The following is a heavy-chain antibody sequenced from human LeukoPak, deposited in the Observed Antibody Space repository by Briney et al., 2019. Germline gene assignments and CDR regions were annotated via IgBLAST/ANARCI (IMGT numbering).Heavy chain of an antibody. CDR2: INTGKVNT. CDR3: ARENIAAVGTLDYHGMDV. CDR1: GYTFTSYA. D-gene: IGHD6-13*01. Sequence: ASVKVSCKASGYTFTSYAMHWVRQAPGQRLEWMGWINTGKVNTKYSQKFQGRVTISRDTSASTAYMELSSLRSEDTAVYYCARENIAAVGTLDYHGMDVWGQGTTVTVSS. V-gene: IGHV1-3*04. J-gene: IGHJ6*02.